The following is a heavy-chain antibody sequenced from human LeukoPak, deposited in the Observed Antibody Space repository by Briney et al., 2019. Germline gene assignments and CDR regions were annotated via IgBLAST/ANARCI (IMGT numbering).Heavy chain of an antibody. CDR2: IYNSGST. J-gene: IGHJ5*02. V-gene: IGHV4-61*10. Sequence: SETLSLTCSVSGGSISSGGYYWNWIRQPAGKGLEWIGRIYNSGSTNYNPSLKSRVTISVDTSKNQFSLKLSSVTAADTAVYYCARGSGSYQLNWFDPWGQGTLVTVSS. D-gene: IGHD3-10*01. CDR1: GGSISSGGYY. CDR3: ARGSGSYQLNWFDP.